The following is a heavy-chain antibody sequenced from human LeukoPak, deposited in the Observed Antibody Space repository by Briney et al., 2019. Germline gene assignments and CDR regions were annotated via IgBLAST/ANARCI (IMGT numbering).Heavy chain of an antibody. CDR1: GDSITSYY. CDR2: IYYSGST. J-gene: IGHJ4*02. CDR3: VRGGNHYYDSSGYYYPY. Sequence: SGTLSLTCTVSGDSITSYYWSWIRQPPGKGLEWIGYIYYSGSTNYNPSLKSRVIMSLDTPKNQFSLKLSSVTAADTAVYYCVRGGNHYYDSSGYYYPYWGQGTLVTVSS. D-gene: IGHD3-22*01. V-gene: IGHV4-59*12.